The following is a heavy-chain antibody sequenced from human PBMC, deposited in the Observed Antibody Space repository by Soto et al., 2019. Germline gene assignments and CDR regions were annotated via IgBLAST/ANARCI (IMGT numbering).Heavy chain of an antibody. D-gene: IGHD3-16*01. CDR2: IFHSGTT. CDR3: TRGGGRWVPYS. J-gene: IGHJ4*02. V-gene: IGHV4-38-2*01. CDR1: GYSIRRGYN. Sequence: TSETLSLTCAVSGYSIRRGYNWGWIRQPPGKGLEWIASIFHSGTTFYNPSIRSRVTISVDTSRNEFSLNLSSVTAADTAVYSCTRGGGRWVPYSWGQGTLVTVSS.